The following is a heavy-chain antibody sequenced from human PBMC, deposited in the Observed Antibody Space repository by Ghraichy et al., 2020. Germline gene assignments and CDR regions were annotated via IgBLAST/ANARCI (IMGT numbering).Heavy chain of an antibody. J-gene: IGHJ4*02. CDR3: ARRSGSYFLHY. CDR2: IHYGGSW. CDR1: GASISGSTYN. V-gene: IGHV4-39*01. Sequence: SETLSPTCNVSGASISGSTYNWDWIRQPPGKGLEWIGGIHYGGSWNCKPSLQSRVTMSVDNSKNLFSLNLTSVTAADTAVYYCARRSGSYFLHYWGQGTLVTVSS. D-gene: IGHD1-26*01.